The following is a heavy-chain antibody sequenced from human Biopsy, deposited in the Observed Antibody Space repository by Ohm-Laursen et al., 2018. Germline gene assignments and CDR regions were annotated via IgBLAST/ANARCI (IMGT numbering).Heavy chain of an antibody. D-gene: IGHD4-17*01. CDR1: EYSVTDYF. Sequence: PVKVSCKVSEYSVTDYFIHWVRHAPGQGFEWMGWINPKSGVANHAQNFQGRVSMTRDTSIHTVYLELNSLRSDDTAVYYCARDMTVTARPYYYSGVDVWGPGTRVTVSS. J-gene: IGHJ6*02. V-gene: IGHV1-2*02. CDR3: ARDMTVTARPYYYSGVDV. CDR2: INPKSGVA.